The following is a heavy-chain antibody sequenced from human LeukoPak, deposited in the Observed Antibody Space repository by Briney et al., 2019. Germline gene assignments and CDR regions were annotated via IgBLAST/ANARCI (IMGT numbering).Heavy chain of an antibody. J-gene: IGHJ5*02. CDR1: GGSISTYY. V-gene: IGHV4-59*01. CDR2: IYYTGST. Sequence: PSETLSLTCIVSGGSISTYYWSWIRQPPGKGLEWIGYIYYTGSTNYNPSLRSRVTISVDTSKNQFPLKLTSVTAADTAVYYCARGTTVVTPWFDPWGQGTLVTVSS. CDR3: ARGTTVVTPWFDP. D-gene: IGHD4-23*01.